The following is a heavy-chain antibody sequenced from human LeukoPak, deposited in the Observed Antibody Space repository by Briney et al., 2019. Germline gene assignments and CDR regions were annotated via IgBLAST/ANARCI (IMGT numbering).Heavy chain of an antibody. D-gene: IGHD3-9*01. CDR3: ARREYYDILTGYPQFDY. J-gene: IGHJ4*02. V-gene: IGHV4-34*01. CDR2: INHSGST. Sequence: SETLSLTCAVYGGSFSGYYWSWIRQPPGKGLEWIGEINHSGSTNYNPSLKSRVTISVDTSKNQFSLKLSSVTAADTAVYYCARREYYDILTGYPQFDYWGQGTLVTVSS. CDR1: GGSFSGYY.